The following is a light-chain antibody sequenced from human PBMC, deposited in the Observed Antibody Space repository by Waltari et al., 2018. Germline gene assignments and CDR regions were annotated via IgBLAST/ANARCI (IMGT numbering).Light chain of an antibody. J-gene: IGKJ1*01. Sequence: DIVMTQSPDSLAVSLGARATINCKSSQTVLHSSDTKNYVAWYQQQPGQAPKLLSCWSSTREYGVPDRFSGSGSGTDFSLTISSLQAEVVAVYYCHQYSSTPGTFGQGTKVEVK. CDR2: WSS. CDR3: HQYSSTPGT. CDR1: QTVLHSSDTKNY. V-gene: IGKV4-1*01.